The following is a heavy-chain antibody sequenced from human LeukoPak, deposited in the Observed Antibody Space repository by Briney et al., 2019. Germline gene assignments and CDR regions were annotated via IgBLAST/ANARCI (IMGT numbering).Heavy chain of an antibody. J-gene: IGHJ4*02. V-gene: IGHV5-51*01. D-gene: IGHD3-3*01. CDR1: GYSFTSYW. Sequence: GESLKISCKGSGYSFTSYWIGWVRQMPGKGLEWMGIIYPGDSDTRYSPSFQGQVTISADKSISTAYLQWSSLKASDTTMYYCARLLSVTPMYPYYFDYWGQGTLVTVSS. CDR3: ARLLSVTPMYPYYFDY. CDR2: IYPGDSDT.